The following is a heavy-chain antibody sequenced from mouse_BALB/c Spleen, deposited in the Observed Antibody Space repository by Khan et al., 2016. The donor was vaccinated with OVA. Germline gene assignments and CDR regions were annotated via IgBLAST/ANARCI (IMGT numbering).Heavy chain of an antibody. D-gene: IGHD2-10*01. CDR3: ARQPYYHYNVMDY. Sequence: QVQLKESGPGLVAPSQSLSITCPISGFSLTNYGVHWARQPPGKGLEWLVVIWSDGSTTYNSALKSRLTISKDNSKSQVFLKMNSLQTDDTAMYFCARQPYYHYNVMDYWGQGTSVTVSS. CDR1: GFSLTNYG. V-gene: IGHV2-6-1*01. CDR2: IWSDGST. J-gene: IGHJ4*01.